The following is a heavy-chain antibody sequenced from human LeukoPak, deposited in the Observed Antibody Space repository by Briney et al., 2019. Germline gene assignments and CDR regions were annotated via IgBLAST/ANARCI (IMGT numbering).Heavy chain of an antibody. J-gene: IGHJ5*02. CDR3: ARGSTMIVVVITSLPWFDP. Sequence: SETLSLTCTVSGGSISSSTYSWGWIRQPPGKGLEWIGNIYYSGSTYYNPSLKSRVTISVDTSKNQFSLKLSSVTAADTAVYYCARGSTMIVVVITSLPWFDPWGQGTLVTVSS. CDR2: IYYSGST. V-gene: IGHV4-39*01. D-gene: IGHD3-22*01. CDR1: GGSISSSTYS.